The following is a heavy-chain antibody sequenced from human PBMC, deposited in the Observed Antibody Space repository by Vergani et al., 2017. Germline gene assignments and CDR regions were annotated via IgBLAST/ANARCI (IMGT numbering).Heavy chain of an antibody. J-gene: IGHJ4*02. CDR1: GGSTSSYY. V-gene: IGHV4-59*01. D-gene: IGHD3-9*01. CDR2: IYYSGST. CDR3: ARAYYDILTGYDY. Sequence: QVQLQESGPGLVKPSETLSLTCTVSGGSTSSYYWSWIRQPPGKGLEWIGYIYYSGSTNYNPSLKSRVTISVDTSKNQFSLKLSSVTAADTAVYYCARAYYDILTGYDYWGQGTLVTVSS.